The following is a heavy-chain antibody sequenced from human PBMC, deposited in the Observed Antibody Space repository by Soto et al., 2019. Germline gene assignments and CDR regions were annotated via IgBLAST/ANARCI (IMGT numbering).Heavy chain of an antibody. J-gene: IGHJ4*02. CDR3: ARGAAYYYDSSGYHAPLDY. D-gene: IGHD3-22*01. CDR1: GSTFTSYY. CDR2: INPSGGST. V-gene: IGHV1-46*01. Sequence: ASVKVSCKASGSTFTSYYMHWVRQAPGQGLEWMGIINPSGGSTSYAQKFQGRVTMTRDTSTSTVYMELSSLRSEDTAVYYCARGAAYYYDSSGYHAPLDYWGQGTLVTVS.